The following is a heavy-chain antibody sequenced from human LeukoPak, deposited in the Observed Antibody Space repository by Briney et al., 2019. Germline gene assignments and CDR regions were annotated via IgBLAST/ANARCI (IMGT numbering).Heavy chain of an antibody. Sequence: GGSLRLSCAASGFTFSSYGMHWVRQAPGKGLEWVAVIWYDGSNKYYADSVKGRFTISRDNSKNTLYLQMNSLRAEDTAVYYCAKGLKFESYSCFDYWGQGTLVTVSS. J-gene: IGHJ4*02. CDR2: IWYDGSNK. V-gene: IGHV3-33*06. CDR3: AKGLKFESYSCFDY. CDR1: GFTFSSYG. D-gene: IGHD1-26*01.